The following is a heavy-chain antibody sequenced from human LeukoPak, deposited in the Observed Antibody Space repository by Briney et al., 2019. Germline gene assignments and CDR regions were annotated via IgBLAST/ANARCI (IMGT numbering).Heavy chain of an antibody. CDR1: GHSISSGYF. V-gene: IGHV4-38-2*02. J-gene: IGHJ4*02. CDR2: IYHSGST. CDR3: AREVAY. Sequence: SETLSLTCTVSGHSISSGYFWGWIRQSPGKGLDWIGIIYHSGSTYYNPSLKSRVTISVDTSKNQFSLKLTSVTAADTAVYYCAREVAYWGQGILVTVSS.